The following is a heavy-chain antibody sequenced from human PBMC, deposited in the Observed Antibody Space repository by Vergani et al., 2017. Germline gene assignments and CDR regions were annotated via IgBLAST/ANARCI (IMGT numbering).Heavy chain of an antibody. CDR1: GFTFSSYA. V-gene: IGHV3-23*01. CDR2: ISGSGGST. CDR3: ARKGSGSYHYGAPYGMDV. D-gene: IGHD3-10*01. Sequence: EVQLLESGGGLVQPGGSLRLSCAASGFTFSSYAMSWVRQAPGKGLEWVSAISGSGGSTYYADSVKGRFTISRDNAKNSLYLQMNSLRAEDTAVYYCARKGSGSYHYGAPYGMDVWGRGTTVTVSS. J-gene: IGHJ6*02.